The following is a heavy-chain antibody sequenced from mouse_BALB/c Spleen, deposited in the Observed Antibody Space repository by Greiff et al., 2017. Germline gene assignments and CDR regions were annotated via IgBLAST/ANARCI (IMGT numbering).Heavy chain of an antibody. CDR2: INPGSGGT. CDR1: GYAFTNYL. J-gene: IGHJ3*01. CDR3: AKAHGNYMFAY. D-gene: IGHD2-1*01. Sequence: VQLQQSGAELVRPGTSVKVSCKASGYAFTNYLIEWVKQRPGQGLEWIGVINPGSGGTNYNEKFKGKATLTADKSSSTAYMQLSSLTSDDSAVYFCAKAHGNYMFAYWGQGTLVTVSA. V-gene: IGHV1-54*03.